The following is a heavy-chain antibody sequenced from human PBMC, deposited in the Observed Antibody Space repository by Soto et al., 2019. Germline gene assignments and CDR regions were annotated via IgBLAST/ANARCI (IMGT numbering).Heavy chain of an antibody. CDR1: GGSISSSSYY. J-gene: IGHJ5*02. CDR3: ANVGYCSSSTSCFFAP. V-gene: IGHV4-39*01. D-gene: IGHD2-2*01. CDR2: IYYSGST. Sequence: SETLSLTCTVSGGSISSSSYYWGWIRQPPGKGLEWIGSIYYSGSTYYNPSLKSRVTISVDTSKNQFSLKLSSVTAADTAVYYCANVGYCSSSTSCFFAPWGQGSLVTVSS.